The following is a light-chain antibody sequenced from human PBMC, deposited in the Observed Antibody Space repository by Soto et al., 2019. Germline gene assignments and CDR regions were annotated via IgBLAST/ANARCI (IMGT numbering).Light chain of an antibody. V-gene: IGKV1-5*03. CDR1: QSISSW. J-gene: IGKJ1*01. CDR3: QQYNSYSPWT. Sequence: DIPMTQSPSTLSASVGDRVTITCRASQSISSWLAWYQQKPGRAPKLLIYKTSNLESGVPSRFSGSGSGTEFTLTISSLQPDDFATYYCQQYNSYSPWTFGQGTKVEIK. CDR2: KTS.